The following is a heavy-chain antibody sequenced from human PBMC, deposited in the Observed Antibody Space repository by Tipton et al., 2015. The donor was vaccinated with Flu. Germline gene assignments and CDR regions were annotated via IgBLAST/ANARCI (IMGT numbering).Heavy chain of an antibody. CDR1: GGSISSYY. V-gene: IGHV4-59*01. J-gene: IGHJ4*02. CDR3: ARASIAVAGPDY. CDR2: IYYSGST. D-gene: IGHD6-19*01. Sequence: TLSLTCTVSGGSISSYYWSWIRQPPGKGLEWIGYIYYSGSTNYNPSLKSRVTISVDTPKNQFSLKLSSVTAADTAVYYCARASIAVAGPDYWGQGTLVPVSS.